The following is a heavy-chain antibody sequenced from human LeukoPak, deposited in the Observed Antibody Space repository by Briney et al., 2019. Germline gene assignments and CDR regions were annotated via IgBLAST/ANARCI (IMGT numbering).Heavy chain of an antibody. Sequence: PSETLSLTCAVYGGSFSGYYWSWIRRPPGKGLEWIGEINHSGSTNYNPSLKSRVTISVDTSKNQFSLKLSSVTAADTAVYYCARGYSYGYRVPNWFDPWGQGTLVTVSS. CDR1: GGSFSGYY. J-gene: IGHJ5*02. CDR3: ARGYSYGYRVPNWFDP. D-gene: IGHD5-18*01. V-gene: IGHV4-34*01. CDR2: INHSGST.